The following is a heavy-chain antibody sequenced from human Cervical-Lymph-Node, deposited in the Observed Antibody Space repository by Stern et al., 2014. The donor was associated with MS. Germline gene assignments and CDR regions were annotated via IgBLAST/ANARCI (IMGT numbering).Heavy chain of an antibody. J-gene: IGHJ4*02. CDR3: AGGHTFDY. Sequence: VQLVEYGAEVKKPGASVKVSCKASGYTFTTYYMHWVRQAPGHGLEWIGIINPGGATTSYAQKFQGRVTMTRDTSTSTFYMELSSLRSEDTAVYYCAGGHTFDYWGQGTLITVSS. V-gene: IGHV1-46*01. CDR2: INPGGATT. CDR1: GYTFTTYY.